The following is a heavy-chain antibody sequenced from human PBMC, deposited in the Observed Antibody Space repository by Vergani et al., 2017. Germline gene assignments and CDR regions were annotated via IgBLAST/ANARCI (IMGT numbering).Heavy chain of an antibody. V-gene: IGHV1-69*01. CDR3: AGGQIVVVPAAMLSTNYYYYMDV. CDR2: IIPIFGTA. CDR1: GGTFSSYA. J-gene: IGHJ6*03. Sequence: QVQLVQSGAEVKKPGSSVKVSCKASGGTFSSYAISWVRQAPGQGLEWMGGIIPIFGTANYAQKFQGRVTITADESTGTAYMELSSLRSEDTAVYYCAGGQIVVVPAAMLSTNYYYYMDVWGKGTTVTVSS. D-gene: IGHD2-2*01.